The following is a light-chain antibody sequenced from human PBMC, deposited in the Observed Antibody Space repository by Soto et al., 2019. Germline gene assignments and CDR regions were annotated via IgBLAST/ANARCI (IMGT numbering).Light chain of an antibody. V-gene: IGKV1-39*01. CDR3: QQSYSTWT. CDR2: GAS. J-gene: IGKJ1*01. Sequence: DIQMTQSPSSLSASVGDRVTITCRASQSVDNFLNWYQQKPGKAPKLLIYGASSLQGGVPSRFSGSGSGTDFTLSISSLQPADLGTYYCQQSYSTWTFGQGTKVEIK. CDR1: QSVDNF.